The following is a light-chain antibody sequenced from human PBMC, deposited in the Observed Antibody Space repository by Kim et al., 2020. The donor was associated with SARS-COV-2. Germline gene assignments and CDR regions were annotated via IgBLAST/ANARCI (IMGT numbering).Light chain of an antibody. J-gene: IGKJ2*01. Sequence: DIQMTQSPSSLSAPVGDRVTITCRASQSISRYLNWYQQKPGKAPKLLIYAASSLQSGLPSRFSGSGSGTDFTLTISSLQPEDFATYYCQQSYSMYTFGQGTKLEI. CDR3: QQSYSMYT. CDR1: QSISRY. V-gene: IGKV1-39*01. CDR2: AAS.